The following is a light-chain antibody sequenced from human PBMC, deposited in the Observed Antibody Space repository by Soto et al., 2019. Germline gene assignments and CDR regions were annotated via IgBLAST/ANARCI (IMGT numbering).Light chain of an antibody. Sequence: EIVLTHSPGTLSLSPGERATLSCRASQSVTSSYLAWYQQKPGQAPRLLIYCASGRATGIPDRFSGSGSGTDFTLTISRLELEDFAVYYCHQYGSSPALFAFGQGTKVDIK. CDR1: QSVTSSY. CDR3: HQYGSSPALFA. CDR2: CAS. V-gene: IGKV3-20*01. J-gene: IGKJ3*01.